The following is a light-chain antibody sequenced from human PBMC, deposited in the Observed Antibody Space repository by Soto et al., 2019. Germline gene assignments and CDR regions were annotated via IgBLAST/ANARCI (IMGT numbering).Light chain of an antibody. CDR3: QSYDSSPSGYV. J-gene: IGLJ1*01. CDR1: SSNIGAGYD. CDR2: INK. Sequence: QSVLTQPPSVSGAPGQRVTISCTGSSSNIGAGYDVHWYQQLPGTAPKLLIYINKNRPSGVPDRFSGSKSGTSASLAITGLQAEDEADYYCQSYDSSPSGYVFGTGTKLT. V-gene: IGLV1-40*01.